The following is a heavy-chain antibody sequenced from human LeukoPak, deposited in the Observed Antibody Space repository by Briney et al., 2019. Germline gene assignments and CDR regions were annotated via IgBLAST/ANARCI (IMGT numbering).Heavy chain of an antibody. J-gene: IGHJ5*02. CDR3: ARHGIQLWLRAYNWFDP. CDR2: IYHSGST. D-gene: IGHD5-18*01. Sequence: KPSETLSLTCAVSGGSISSSNWWSWVRQPPGKGLGWIGEIYHSGSTNYNPSLKSRVTISVDKSKNQFSLKLSSVTAADTAVYYCARHGIQLWLRAYNWFDPWGQGTLVTVSS. V-gene: IGHV4-4*02. CDR1: GGSISSSNW.